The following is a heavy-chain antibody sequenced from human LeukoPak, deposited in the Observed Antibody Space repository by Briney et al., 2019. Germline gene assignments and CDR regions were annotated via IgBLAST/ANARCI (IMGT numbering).Heavy chain of an antibody. CDR2: IRASDDTT. J-gene: IGHJ4*02. Sequence: GGSLRLSCAVFGFTFSTSAMSWVRQALGKGLEWVSGIRASDDTTYYVNSVRGRFTVSRDNSKNTLYLQMNSLRVEDTAVYYCRFYTSGSDYWGQGTLVTVSS. V-gene: IGHV3-23*01. CDR3: RFYTSGSDY. CDR1: GFTFSTSA. D-gene: IGHD3-22*01.